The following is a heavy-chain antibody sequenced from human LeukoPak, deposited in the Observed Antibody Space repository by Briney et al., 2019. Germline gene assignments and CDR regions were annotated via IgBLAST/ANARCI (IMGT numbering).Heavy chain of an antibody. CDR3: ARVWFGELTFDY. J-gene: IGHJ4*02. Sequence: PGGSLRLSCAASGFTFSDYYMSWIRQAPGKGLEWVSYISSSSSYTNYADSVKGRFTISRDNSKNTLYLQMNSLRAEDTAVYYCARVWFGELTFDYWGQGTLVTVSS. CDR1: GFTFSDYY. D-gene: IGHD3-10*01. CDR2: ISSSSSYT. V-gene: IGHV3-11*05.